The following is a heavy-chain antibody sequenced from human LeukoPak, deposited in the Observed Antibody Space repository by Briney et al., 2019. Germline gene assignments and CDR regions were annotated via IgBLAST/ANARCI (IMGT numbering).Heavy chain of an antibody. CDR2: ISSSSSYI. CDR1: GFTFSSYS. Sequence: GGSLRLSCAASGFTFSSYSMNRVRQAPGKGLEWVSSISSSSSYIYYADSVKGRFTISRDNAKNSLYLQMSSLRAEDTAVYYRARGWYYYDSTPGYWGQGTLVTVSS. J-gene: IGHJ4*02. V-gene: IGHV3-21*01. D-gene: IGHD3-22*01. CDR3: ARGWYYYDSTPGY.